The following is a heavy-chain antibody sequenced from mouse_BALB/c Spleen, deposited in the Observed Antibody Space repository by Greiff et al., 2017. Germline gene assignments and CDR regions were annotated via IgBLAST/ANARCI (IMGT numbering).Heavy chain of an antibody. CDR1: GYSFTSYW. J-gene: IGHJ4*01. CDR2: INPSTDYT. V-gene: IGHV1-4*01. Sequence: VMLVESGTVLARPGASVKMSCKASGYSFTSYWMHWVKQRPGQGLEWIGYINPSTDYTEYNQKFKDKATLTADKSSITAYMQLSSLTSEDSAVYYCARSRPTLWPYAMDYWGQGTSVTVSS. D-gene: IGHD1-1*02. CDR3: ARSRPTLWPYAMDY.